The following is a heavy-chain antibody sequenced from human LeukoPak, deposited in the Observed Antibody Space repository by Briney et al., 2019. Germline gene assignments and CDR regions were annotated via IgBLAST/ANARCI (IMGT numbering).Heavy chain of an antibody. J-gene: IGHJ6*04. CDR1: GFTFSSYS. D-gene: IGHD2-2*01. CDR3: ARDRDIVVVPAAKGMDV. V-gene: IGHV3-21*01. Sequence: PGGSLRLSCAASGFTFSSYSMNWVRQAPGKGLEWVSSLSSSSSYIYYADSVKGRFTISRDNAKNSLYLQMNSLRAEDTAVYYCARDRDIVVVPAAKGMDVWGKGTTVTVSS. CDR2: LSSSSSYI.